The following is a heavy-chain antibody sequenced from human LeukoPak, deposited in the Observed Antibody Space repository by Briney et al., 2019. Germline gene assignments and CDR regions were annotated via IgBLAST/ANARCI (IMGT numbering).Heavy chain of an antibody. CDR3: ARDGGYCSGGSCYSYYFDY. J-gene: IGHJ4*02. CDR2: IRYEGNNK. Sequence: GRSLTPSCAASAFTFSRQGMRCDRPAPGKVMEWVAVIRYEGNNKNHRGSVKGRFTISRDNSKNTLYLQMNSLRAEDTAVYYCARDGGYCSGGSCYSYYFDYWGQGTLVTVSS. CDR1: AFTFSRQG. D-gene: IGHD2-15*01. V-gene: IGHV3-33*01.